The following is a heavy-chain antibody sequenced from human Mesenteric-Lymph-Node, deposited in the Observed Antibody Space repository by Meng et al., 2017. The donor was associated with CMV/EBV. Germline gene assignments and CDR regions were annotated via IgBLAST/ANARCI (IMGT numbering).Heavy chain of an antibody. Sequence: SCKASGSNFTGHYMHWVRQDPGQGLEWMGWMNPNSGGTNYAQKFQGRVTMTRDTSISTAYMELSRLTFDDTAVYYCARSSGSYYGYWGQGTLVTVSS. CDR1: GSNFTGHY. J-gene: IGHJ4*02. V-gene: IGHV1-2*02. CDR3: ARSSGSYYGY. CDR2: MNPNSGGT. D-gene: IGHD1-26*01.